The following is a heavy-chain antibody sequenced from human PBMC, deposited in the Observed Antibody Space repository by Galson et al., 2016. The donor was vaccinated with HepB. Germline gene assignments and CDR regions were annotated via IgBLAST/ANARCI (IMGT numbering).Heavy chain of an antibody. J-gene: IGHJ4*02. CDR2: IYHSGST. V-gene: IGHV4-4*02. CDR3: ARKSLMGRGVADI. D-gene: IGHD3-10*01. CDR1: GGSISTTNW. Sequence: SETLSLTCVVSGGSISTTNWWSWVRQPPGKGLEWIGEIYHSGSTNYNSSLKSRVTISVDKSKNQFSLKLSSVTAADTAVYYCARKSLMGRGVADIWGQGTLVTVSS.